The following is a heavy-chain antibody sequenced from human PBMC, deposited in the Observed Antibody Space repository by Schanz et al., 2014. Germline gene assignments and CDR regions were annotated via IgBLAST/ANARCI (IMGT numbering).Heavy chain of an antibody. V-gene: IGHV3-11*05. CDR1: GFTLSSYA. CDR2: ISGTTTYT. J-gene: IGHJ4*01. D-gene: IGHD6-13*01. CDR3: AREQIMAAAGLVDY. Sequence: QVQLVESGGGLVKPGGSLRISCAASGFTLSSYAMHWVRQAPGKGLEWVSYISGTTTYTNYADSVKGRFTISRDNAKNSLYLQMNSLRAEDTAVYYCAREQIMAAAGLVDYWGHGTLVTVSS.